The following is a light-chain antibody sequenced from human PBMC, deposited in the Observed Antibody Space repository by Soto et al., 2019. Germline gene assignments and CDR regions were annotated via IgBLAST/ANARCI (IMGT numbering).Light chain of an antibody. CDR1: SSNIGSNT. Sequence: QSVLTQPPSASGTPGQRVTISCSGSSSNIGSNTVNWYQQLPGTAPKLLIYSNNQRPSGVPDRFSGPKSGTSASLAISGLQSEDEADYYCEAWDDSLNGYVFGTGTKVTVL. V-gene: IGLV1-44*01. CDR3: EAWDDSLNGYV. CDR2: SNN. J-gene: IGLJ1*01.